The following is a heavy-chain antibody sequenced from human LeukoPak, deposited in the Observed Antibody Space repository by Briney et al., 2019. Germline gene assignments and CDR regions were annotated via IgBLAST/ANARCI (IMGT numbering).Heavy chain of an antibody. Sequence: GGSLSLSCAASGFPFSSYGMHGVRQAPGKGREGGEVISYDGSNKYYADSVKGRFTISRDNSKNTLYLQMNSLRAEDTAVYYCAKDRYSSSSPVDYWGQGTLVTVSS. CDR3: AKDRYSSSSPVDY. D-gene: IGHD6-6*01. V-gene: IGHV3-30*18. J-gene: IGHJ4*02. CDR1: GFPFSSYG. CDR2: ISYDGSNK.